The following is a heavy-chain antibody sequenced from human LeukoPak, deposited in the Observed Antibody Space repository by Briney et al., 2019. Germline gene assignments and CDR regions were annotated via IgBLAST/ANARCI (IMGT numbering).Heavy chain of an antibody. D-gene: IGHD3-22*01. CDR2: ISYDGSNK. V-gene: IGHV3-30*03. CDR3: ASQGAYDSSGYSPDY. Sequence: PGRSLRLSCAASGFTLSSYGMHWVRQAPGKGLEWVAVISYDGSNKYYADSVKGRFTISRDNSKNTLYLQMNSLRAEDTAVYYCASQGAYDSSGYSPDYWGQGTLVTVSS. CDR1: GFTLSSYG. J-gene: IGHJ4*02.